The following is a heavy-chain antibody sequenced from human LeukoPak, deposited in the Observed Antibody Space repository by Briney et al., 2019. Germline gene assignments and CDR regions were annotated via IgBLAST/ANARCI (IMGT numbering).Heavy chain of an antibody. Sequence: PGGSLRLSCAASGFTFSSYGMHWVRQAPGKGLEWVAVISYDGSNKYYADSVKGRFTISRDNSKNTLYLQMNSLRAEDTAVYYCARDSYYYDSSGYYPLGYWGQGTLVTVSS. CDR1: GFTFSSYG. CDR2: ISYDGSNK. J-gene: IGHJ4*02. V-gene: IGHV3-30*03. D-gene: IGHD3-22*01. CDR3: ARDSYYYDSSGYYPLGY.